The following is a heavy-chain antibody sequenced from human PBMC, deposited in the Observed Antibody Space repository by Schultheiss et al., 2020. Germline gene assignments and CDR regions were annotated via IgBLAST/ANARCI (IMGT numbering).Heavy chain of an antibody. CDR2: ISSSGSTI. D-gene: IGHD3-3*01. Sequence: GGSLRLSCAASGFTFSDYYMSWIRQAPGKGLEWVSYISSSGSTIYYADSVKGRFTISRDNAKNSLYLQMNSLRAEDTAVYYCARGGGVAPVRFLEWLSTYYFDYWGQGTLVTVSS. J-gene: IGHJ4*02. CDR1: GFTFSDYY. CDR3: ARGGGVAPVRFLEWLSTYYFDY. V-gene: IGHV3-11*04.